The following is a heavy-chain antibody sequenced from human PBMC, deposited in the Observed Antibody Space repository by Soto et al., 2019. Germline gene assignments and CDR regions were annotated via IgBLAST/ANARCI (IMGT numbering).Heavy chain of an antibody. CDR2: IFYTGTT. D-gene: IGHD2-2*01. Sequence: SETLSLTCSVSGGSISYNSYYWGWIRQPPGKGLEWVGGIFYTGTTYYSPSLKDRVTISVDTSKNSSSLNLTSVTATDTAVYFCARLVVVAPVANAWGQGTLGTAPQ. J-gene: IGHJ5*02. CDR3: ARLVVVAPVANA. V-gene: IGHV4-39*02. CDR1: GGSISYNSYY.